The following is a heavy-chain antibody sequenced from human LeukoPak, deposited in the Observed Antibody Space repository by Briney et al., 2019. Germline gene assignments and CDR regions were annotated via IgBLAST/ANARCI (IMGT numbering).Heavy chain of an antibody. CDR1: GYTFTSYY. D-gene: IGHD3-16*01. Sequence: ASVKVSCKASGYTFTSYYMHWVRQARGQGLEWMGIINPSGGSTRYAQKFQGRVTMTRATSTSTVYMELSSLRSEDTAVYYCARGRSEDYFDYWGQGTLVTVSS. CDR2: INPSGGST. V-gene: IGHV1-46*01. J-gene: IGHJ4*02. CDR3: ARGRSEDYFDY.